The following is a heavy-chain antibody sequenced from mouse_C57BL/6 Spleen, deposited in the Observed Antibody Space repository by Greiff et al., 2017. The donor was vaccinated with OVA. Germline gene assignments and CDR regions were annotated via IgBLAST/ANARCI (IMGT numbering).Heavy chain of an antibody. Sequence: DVKVEESGGGLVKPGGSLKLSCAASGFTFSDYGMHWVRQAPEKGLEWVAYISSGSSTIYYADTVKGRFTISRDNAKDTLFLQMTSLRSEDTAMYYCARDWDDAMDYWGQGTSVTVSS. CDR2: ISSGSSTI. J-gene: IGHJ4*01. CDR3: ARDWDDAMDY. V-gene: IGHV5-17*01. D-gene: IGHD4-1*01. CDR1: GFTFSDYG.